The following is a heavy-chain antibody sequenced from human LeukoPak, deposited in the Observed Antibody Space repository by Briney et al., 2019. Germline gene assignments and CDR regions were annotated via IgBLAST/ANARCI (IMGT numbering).Heavy chain of an antibody. D-gene: IGHD3-10*01. Sequence: PGGSLRLSCAASKFTFSSYGMHWVRQAPGKGLEWVAFIRYDGSNKYYADSVKGRFTISRDNSKNTLYLQMNSLRAEDTAVYYCAKGGYGSGSYYADYFDYWGQGALVTVSS. CDR1: KFTFSSYG. CDR3: AKGGYGSGSYYADYFDY. J-gene: IGHJ4*02. CDR2: IRYDGSNK. V-gene: IGHV3-30*02.